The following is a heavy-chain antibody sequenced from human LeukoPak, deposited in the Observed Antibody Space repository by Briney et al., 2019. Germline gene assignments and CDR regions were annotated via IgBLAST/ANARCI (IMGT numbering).Heavy chain of an antibody. D-gene: IGHD3/OR15-3a*01. Sequence: PSETLSLTCAVYGGSFSGYYWSWIRQPPGKGLEWIGEINHSGSTNYNPSLKSRVTISVDTSKNQFSLKLSSVAAADTAVYYCGTHAGRTGSDDWGQGTLVTVSS. CDR1: GGSFSGYY. CDR3: GTHAGRTGSDD. V-gene: IGHV4-34*01. CDR2: INHSGST. J-gene: IGHJ4*02.